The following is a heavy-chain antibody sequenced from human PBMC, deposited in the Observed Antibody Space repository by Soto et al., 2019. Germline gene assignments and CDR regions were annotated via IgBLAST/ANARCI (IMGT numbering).Heavy chain of an antibody. CDR2: IGTAGDT. Sequence: GGSLRLSCAASGFTFSRYDMHWVRQATGKGLEWVSAIGTAGDTHYPGSVKGRFTISRGNDKNSLYLQMDSLRAGDTAVYYCVREKPATIFGVVTPSGMDVWGQGTTVTVSS. CDR3: VREKPATIFGVVTPSGMDV. D-gene: IGHD3-3*01. J-gene: IGHJ6*02. CDR1: GFTFSRYD. V-gene: IGHV3-13*01.